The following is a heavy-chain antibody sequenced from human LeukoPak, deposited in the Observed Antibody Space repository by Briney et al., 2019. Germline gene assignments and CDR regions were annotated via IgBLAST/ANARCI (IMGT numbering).Heavy chain of an antibody. J-gene: IGHJ3*02. D-gene: IGHD4-23*01. CDR3: ATDWEPTTVVGVAFDI. CDR1: GYTFTSYY. CDR2: INPSGGST. Sequence: PRASVKVSCKASGYTFTSYYMHWVRQAPGQGLEWMGIINPSGGSTSYAQKFQGRVTMTEDTSTDTAYMELSSLRSEDTAVYYCATDWEPTTVVGVAFDIWGQGTMVTASS. V-gene: IGHV1-46*01.